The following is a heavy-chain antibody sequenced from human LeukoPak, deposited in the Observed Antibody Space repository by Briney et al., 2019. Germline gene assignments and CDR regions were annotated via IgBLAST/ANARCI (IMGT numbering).Heavy chain of an antibody. CDR3: ARQEGATYYFDY. D-gene: IGHD1-26*01. Sequence: KPGESLKISCKGSGYSFTSYWIRWVRQMPGEGVEWMGRIDPSGSYTNYSPSYQGHVTISADKSISTAYLPWSSLKASATAMYYCARQEGATYYFDYWGQGTLVTVSS. V-gene: IGHV5-10-1*01. CDR1: GYSFTSYW. J-gene: IGHJ4*02. CDR2: IDPSGSYT.